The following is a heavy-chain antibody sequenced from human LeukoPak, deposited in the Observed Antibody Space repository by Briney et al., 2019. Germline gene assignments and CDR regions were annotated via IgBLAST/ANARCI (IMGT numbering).Heavy chain of an antibody. J-gene: IGHJ4*02. CDR2: ISGNNDNP. CDR3: ARDGTSTDDC. Sequence: ASVKVTCKSSGYTFSNFGISGVRQAPGQGLEWMGWISGNNDNPNYGQKFQGRFTVTTDSSTSTAYMELRNLRSYDTAVYYCARDGTSTDDCWGQGTLVTVSS. CDR1: GYTFSNFG. D-gene: IGHD2-2*01. V-gene: IGHV1-18*01.